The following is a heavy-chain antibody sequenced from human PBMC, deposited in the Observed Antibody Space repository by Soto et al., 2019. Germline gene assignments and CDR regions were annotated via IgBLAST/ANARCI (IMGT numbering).Heavy chain of an antibody. CDR1: GYTFTSYG. Sequence: ASVKVSYKASGYTFTSYGISWVRQAPGQGLEWMGWISAYNGNTNYAQKLQGRVTMTTDTSTSTAYMELRSLRSDDTAVYYCARNWGRGSGGSGRFLGYWGQGTLVTVSS. J-gene: IGHJ4*02. CDR3: ARNWGRGSGGSGRFLGY. D-gene: IGHD2-15*01. CDR2: ISAYNGNT. V-gene: IGHV1-18*01.